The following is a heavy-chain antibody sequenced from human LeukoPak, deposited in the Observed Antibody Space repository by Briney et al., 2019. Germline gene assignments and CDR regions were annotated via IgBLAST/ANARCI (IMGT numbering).Heavy chain of an antibody. D-gene: IGHD3-10*01. J-gene: IGHJ4*02. CDR2: IYYSGST. Sequence: SETLSLTCTVSGDSFSSGTYYWNWIRQPPGKGLEWIGYIYYSGSTNYNPSLKSRVTISTDTSKNQFSLKLSSVTAADTAVYYCASSNYYGSGTPFGYWGQGTLVTVSS. CDR3: ASSNYYGSGTPFGY. V-gene: IGHV4-61*01. CDR1: GDSFSSGTYY.